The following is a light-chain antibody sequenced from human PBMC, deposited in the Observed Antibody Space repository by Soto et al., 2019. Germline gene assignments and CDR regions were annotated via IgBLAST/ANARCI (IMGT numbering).Light chain of an antibody. CDR1: QNINNY. CDR2: DAF. J-gene: IGKJ4*01. V-gene: IGKV3-11*01. CDR3: QQRNNWVT. Sequence: EVVLTQSPVTLSLSPGERATLSCRASQNINNYLAWYQQNPGQPPRLLIYDAFNRATGIPARFSGSGSGTDFILTLSSLEPEDFGVYYCQQRNNWVTFGGGTKVEMK.